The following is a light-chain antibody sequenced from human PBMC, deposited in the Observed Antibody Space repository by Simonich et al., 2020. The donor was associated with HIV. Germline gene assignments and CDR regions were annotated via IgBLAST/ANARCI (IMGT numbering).Light chain of an antibody. Sequence: DIVMTQSPDSLAVSLGERATINCKSSQSILYSSNNKNHLAWYQQKPGHPPRLLIYWASTRESGVPDRFSGSGSGTDFTLTISSLQAEDVAVYYCQQYNNRPLTFGGGTKVEIK. CDR1: QSILYSSNNKNH. V-gene: IGKV4-1*01. J-gene: IGKJ4*01. CDR2: WAS. CDR3: QQYNNRPLT.